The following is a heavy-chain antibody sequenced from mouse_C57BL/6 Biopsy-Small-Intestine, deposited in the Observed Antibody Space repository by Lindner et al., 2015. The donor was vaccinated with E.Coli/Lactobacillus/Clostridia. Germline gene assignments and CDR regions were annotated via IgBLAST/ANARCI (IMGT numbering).Heavy chain of an antibody. Sequence: SVKVSCKASGYTFTDFGISWVRQAPGQGLEWMGWISTHNGDTISAQNFRGRVTMTADTSTSTAYMELRSLRSDDTAMFYCGRPKEVITMVRGARGAYDIWGQGTMVIVSS. CDR2: ISTHNGDT. D-gene: IGHD1-1*02. J-gene: IGHJ1*01. CDR3: GRPKEVITMVRGARGAYDI. CDR1: GYTFTDFG. V-gene: IGHV1-20*01.